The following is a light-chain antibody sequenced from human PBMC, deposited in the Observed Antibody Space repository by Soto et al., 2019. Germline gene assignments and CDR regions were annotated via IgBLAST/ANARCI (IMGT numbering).Light chain of an antibody. CDR3: SSDTSSSTLENVV. V-gene: IGLV2-14*01. CDR1: SSDVGGYNY. Sequence: QSALTQPASVSGSPGQSITISCTGTSSDVGGYNYVYWYQQHPGKDPKLMIYDVSNRPSGVSNRFSGSKSGNTAALTISGLQADDEADSYCSSDTSSSTLENVVFGGGTQLTGL. CDR2: DVS. J-gene: IGLJ2*01.